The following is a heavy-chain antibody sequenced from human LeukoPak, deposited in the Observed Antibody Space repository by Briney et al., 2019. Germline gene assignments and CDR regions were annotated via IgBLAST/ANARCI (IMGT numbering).Heavy chain of an antibody. Sequence: GGSLRLSCAASRFTFSSYWMSWVRQAPGKGLEWVANIKLDGSEKSYVDSVKGRLTISRDNAKNSLYLQMNSLRVEDTAVYYCARDTWRAVAGTSTSYYTGMDAWGQGTTVTVSS. CDR3: ARDTWRAVAGTSTSYYTGMDA. V-gene: IGHV3-7*03. J-gene: IGHJ6*02. D-gene: IGHD6-13*01. CDR2: IKLDGSEK. CDR1: RFTFSSYW.